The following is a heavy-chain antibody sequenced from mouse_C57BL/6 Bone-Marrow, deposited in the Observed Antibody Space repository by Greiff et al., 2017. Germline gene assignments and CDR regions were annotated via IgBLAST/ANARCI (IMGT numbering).Heavy chain of an antibody. CDR3: ARVNIYFDY. Sequence: VQLQQSGAELVRPGTSVKMSCKASGYTFTNYWMHWVKQRPGQGLEWIGVIDPSDSYTNYNQKFKGKATLTVDTSSSTAYMQLSSLTSEDSAVYYCARVNIYFDYWGQGTTLTVSS. CDR2: IDPSDSYT. V-gene: IGHV1-59*01. CDR1: GYTFTNYW. J-gene: IGHJ2*01.